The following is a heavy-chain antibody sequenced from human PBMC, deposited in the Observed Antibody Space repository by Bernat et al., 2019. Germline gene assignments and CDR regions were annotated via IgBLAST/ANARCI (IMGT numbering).Heavy chain of an antibody. J-gene: IGHJ6*02. CDR3: AGGWYGSSWYTQVEAMDD. D-gene: IGHD6-13*01. CDR1: GFTFSSYA. V-gene: IGHV3-30*04. CDR2: ISYDGSNK. Sequence: QVQLVESGGGVVQPGRSLRLSCAASGFTFSSYAMHWVRQAPGKGLEWVAVISYDGSNKYYADSVKGRFTISRDNSKNTLYLQMNSLRAEDTAVYHCAGGWYGSSWYTQVEAMDDWGQGTMVTVSS.